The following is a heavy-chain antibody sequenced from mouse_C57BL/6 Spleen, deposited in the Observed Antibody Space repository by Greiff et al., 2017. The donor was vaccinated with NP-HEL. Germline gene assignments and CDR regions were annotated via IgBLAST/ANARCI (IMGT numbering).Heavy chain of an antibody. CDR1: GYTFTSYW. CDR3: ARLLNWLWYFDV. V-gene: IGHV1-53*01. J-gene: IGHJ1*03. D-gene: IGHD4-1*02. CDR2: INPSNGGT. Sequence: QVQLQQPGTELVKPGASVKLSCKASGYTFTSYWMHWVKQRPGQGLEWIGNINPSNGGTKYNEKFKSKATLTVYKSSSTAYMQLISLTSEDSAVYYCARLLNWLWYFDVWGTGTTVTVSS.